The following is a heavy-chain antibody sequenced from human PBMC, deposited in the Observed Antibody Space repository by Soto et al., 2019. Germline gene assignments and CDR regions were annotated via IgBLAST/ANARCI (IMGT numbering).Heavy chain of an antibody. CDR3: SKSIEVDTGWLDL. Sequence: GGSLRLSCAASGFIFSSYGMHWVRQAPGKGLEWVAGIWYDGSNTFYSDAVKGRFSISRDNSKNTVDLQMNSLRAEDTAFYYCSKSIEVDTGWLDLWGQGILVTVSS. D-gene: IGHD6-19*01. V-gene: IGHV3-33*06. CDR1: GFIFSSYG. J-gene: IGHJ5*02. CDR2: IWYDGSNT.